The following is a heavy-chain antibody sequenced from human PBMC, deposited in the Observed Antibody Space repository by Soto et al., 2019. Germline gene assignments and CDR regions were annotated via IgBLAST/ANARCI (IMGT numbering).Heavy chain of an antibody. V-gene: IGHV4-59*04. J-gene: IGHJ6*02. Sequence: PSETLSLTCTVSGGSISSYYWSWIRQPPGKELEWIGYIYYSGSTYSNPSLKSRITISADTSKNQFSLKLSSVTAADTAVYYCARQIEYYYASGRAAPLYGMDVWGQVTTVTVS. D-gene: IGHD3-10*01. CDR1: GGSISSYY. CDR2: IYYSGST. CDR3: ARQIEYYYASGRAAPLYGMDV.